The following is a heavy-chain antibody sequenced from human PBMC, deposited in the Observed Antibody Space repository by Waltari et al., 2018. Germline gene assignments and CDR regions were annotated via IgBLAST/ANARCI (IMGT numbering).Heavy chain of an antibody. D-gene: IGHD6-13*01. CDR2: ISYDGSNK. V-gene: IGHV3-30*18. CDR1: GFTFSSYG. CDR3: AKHSTPYSSSWYGFDY. J-gene: IGHJ4*02. Sequence: QVQLVESGGGVVQPGRSLRLSCAASGFTFSSYGMHWVRQAPGKGLEWVAVISYDGSNKYYADSVKGRFTISRDNSKNTLYLQMNSLRAEDTAVYYCAKHSTPYSSSWYGFDYWGQGTLVTVSS.